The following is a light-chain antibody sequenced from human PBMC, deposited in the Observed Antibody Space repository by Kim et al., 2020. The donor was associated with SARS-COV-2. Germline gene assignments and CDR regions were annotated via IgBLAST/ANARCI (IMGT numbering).Light chain of an antibody. Sequence: GHRARLPWGGTNVRTKGVHLYQQKPGQAPVVVIFYDSDRPSGIPERISGSNSGDTATLTINRVEAGDEADYYCQLWDDDSDHWVFGGGTQLTVL. CDR3: QLWDDDSDHWV. V-gene: IGLV3-21*04. CDR2: YDS. CDR1: NVRTKG. J-gene: IGLJ3*02.